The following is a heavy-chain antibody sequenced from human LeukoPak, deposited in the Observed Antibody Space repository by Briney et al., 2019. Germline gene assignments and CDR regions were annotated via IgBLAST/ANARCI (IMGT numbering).Heavy chain of an antibody. CDR3: ASFPITIFGVVTMGY. D-gene: IGHD3-3*01. CDR1: GGSISSHY. Sequence: SETLSLTCTVSGGSISSHYWSWIRQPPGKGLEWIGYIYYGGSTNYNPSLKSRVTISVDTSKNQFSLKLSSVTAADTAVYYCASFPITIFGVVTMGYWGQGTLVTVSS. CDR2: IYYGGST. V-gene: IGHV4-59*11. J-gene: IGHJ4*02.